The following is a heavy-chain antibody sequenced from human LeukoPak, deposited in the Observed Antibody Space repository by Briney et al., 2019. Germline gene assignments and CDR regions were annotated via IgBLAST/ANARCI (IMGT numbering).Heavy chain of an antibody. CDR2: IYYSGST. Sequence: SETLSLTCTVSGGSISSSSYYWGWIRQPPGKGLEWIGSIYYSGSTYYNPSLKSRVTLSVDTSKNQFSLKLSSVTAADTAVYYCASYYDILTGYSESRFDYWGQGTLVTVSS. D-gene: IGHD3-9*01. CDR1: GGSISSSSYY. V-gene: IGHV4-39*01. J-gene: IGHJ4*02. CDR3: ASYYDILTGYSESRFDY.